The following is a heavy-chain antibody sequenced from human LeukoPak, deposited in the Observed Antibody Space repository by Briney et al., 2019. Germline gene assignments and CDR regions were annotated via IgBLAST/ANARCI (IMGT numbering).Heavy chain of an antibody. CDR2: IYYSGST. V-gene: IGHV4-39*07. Sequence: SETLSLTCTVSGGSISSSSYYWRWIRQPPGKGLEWIGSIYYSGSTYYNPSLKSRVTISVDTSKNQFSLKLSSVTAADTALYYCARLDQEYYFDYWGQGTLVTVSS. J-gene: IGHJ4*02. D-gene: IGHD3/OR15-3a*01. CDR1: GGSISSSSYY. CDR3: ARLDQEYYFDY.